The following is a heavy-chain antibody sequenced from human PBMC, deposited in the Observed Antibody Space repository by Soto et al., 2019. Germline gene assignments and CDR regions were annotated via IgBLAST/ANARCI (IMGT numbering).Heavy chain of an antibody. V-gene: IGHV4-30-4*01. Sequence: SETLSLPCNVSGGSISSGDYYWTWIRQSPGKGLEWIGYIYYTGSTFYSPSLKSRVTISLDTSENHFSLDMNSVTAADTAVYFCARGSGHNSGYYSVYFRDGWGKGNTLT. J-gene: IGHJ6*03. CDR3: ARGSGHNSGYYSVYFRDG. CDR2: IYYTGST. CDR1: GGSISSGDYY. D-gene: IGHD5-18*01.